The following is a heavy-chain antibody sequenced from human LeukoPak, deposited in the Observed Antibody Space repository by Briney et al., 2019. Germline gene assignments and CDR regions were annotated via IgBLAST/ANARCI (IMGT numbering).Heavy chain of an antibody. J-gene: IGHJ4*02. D-gene: IGHD3-10*01. CDR2: INHSGST. CDR1: GGSFSGYY. CDR3: AGDYCGSGAPQTAYY. Sequence: SETLSLTCAVYGGSFSGYYWSWIRQPPGKGLEWIGEINHSGSTNYNPSLKSRVTISVDTSKNQFSLKLSPVTAAATAVYYCAGDYCGSGAPQTAYYWCQGTLVTVAS. V-gene: IGHV4-34*01.